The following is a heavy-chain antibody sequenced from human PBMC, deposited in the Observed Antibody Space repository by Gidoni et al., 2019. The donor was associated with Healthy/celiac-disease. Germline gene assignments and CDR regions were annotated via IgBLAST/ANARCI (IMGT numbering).Heavy chain of an antibody. CDR2: IYHSGST. V-gene: IGHV4-38-2*02. CDR1: GYSISSGYY. CDR3: AREGLIAVAGTWFDY. D-gene: IGHD6-19*01. Sequence: QVQLQESGSGLVKPSETLSFTCTVSGYSISSGYYCGWIRLPPGKGLEWIESIYHSGSTYYNPSLKSRVTISVDTSKNQFSLKLSSVTAADTAVYYCAREGLIAVAGTWFDYWGQGTLVTVSS. J-gene: IGHJ4*02.